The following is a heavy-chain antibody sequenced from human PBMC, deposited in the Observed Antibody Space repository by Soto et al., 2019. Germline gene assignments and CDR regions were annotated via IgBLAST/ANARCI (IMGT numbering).Heavy chain of an antibody. Sequence: SETLSLTCAVYGGSFSGYYWRGIRQPPGKGLEWIGEINHSGSTNYNPSLKSRVTISVDTSKNQFSMKLSSVTAADTAVYYCARDQVAAAGHYYYGMDVWGQGNTVT. J-gene: IGHJ6*02. V-gene: IGHV4-34*01. CDR1: GGSFSGYY. CDR2: INHSGST. CDR3: ARDQVAAAGHYYYGMDV. D-gene: IGHD6-13*01.